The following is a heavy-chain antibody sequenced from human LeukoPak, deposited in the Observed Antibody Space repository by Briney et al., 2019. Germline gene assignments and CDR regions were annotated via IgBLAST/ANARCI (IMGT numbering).Heavy chain of an antibody. J-gene: IGHJ4*02. V-gene: IGHV3-11*04. D-gene: IGHD6-13*01. Sequence: GGSLRLSCAASGFTFSDYYMSWIRQAPGKGLEWVSYISSSGSTIYYADSVKGRFTISRDNAKNTLYLQMNSLRAEDTAVYYCARGSQYSSSWYRWGQINDYWGQGTLVTVSS. CDR3: ARGSQYSSSWYRWGQINDY. CDR1: GFTFSDYY. CDR2: ISSSGSTI.